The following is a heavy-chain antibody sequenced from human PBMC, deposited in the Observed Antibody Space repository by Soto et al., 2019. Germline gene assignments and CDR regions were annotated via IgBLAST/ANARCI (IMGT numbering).Heavy chain of an antibody. J-gene: IGHJ6*04. Sequence: SETLSLTCSVYGGSVSDYYWGWIRQPPGKGLEWIGEINHRGSTNYNPSLKGRVTISVHTSKNQFSLKLSSVTAADTAVYYCARARKGSGSDYYYHYGMDVWGKGTTVT. CDR1: GGSVSDYY. V-gene: IGHV4-34*01. D-gene: IGHD3-3*01. CDR3: ARARKGSGSDYYYHYGMDV. CDR2: INHRGST.